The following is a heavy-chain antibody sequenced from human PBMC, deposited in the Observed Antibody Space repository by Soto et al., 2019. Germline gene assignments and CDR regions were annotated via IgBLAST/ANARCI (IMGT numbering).Heavy chain of an antibody. V-gene: IGHV1-69*02. CDR3: AVRGYCSSTSCSKDFDL. Sequence: QVQLVQSGAEVKKPGSSVKVSCKASGGTFSSYTISWVRQAPGQGLEWMGRIIPILGIANYAQKFQGRVTITADNYTSTAYMELSSRRSEDTAVYYCAVRGYCSSTSCSKDFDLWGRGTLVTVSS. D-gene: IGHD2-2*01. CDR1: GGTFSSYT. CDR2: IIPILGIA. J-gene: IGHJ2*01.